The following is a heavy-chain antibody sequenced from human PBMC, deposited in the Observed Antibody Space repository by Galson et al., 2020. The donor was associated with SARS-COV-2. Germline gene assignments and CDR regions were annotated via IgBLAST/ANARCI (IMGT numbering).Heavy chain of an antibody. CDR3: ARRQQWLAPIYYYGMDV. CDR1: GGSIISSSYY. Sequence: SETLSLTCTVSGGSIISSSYYWGWIRQPPGKGLEWIGSIYYSGSTYYNPSLKSRVTISVDTSKNQFSLKLSSVTAADTAVYYCARRQQWLAPIYYYGMDVWGQGTTVTVSS. D-gene: IGHD6-19*01. CDR2: IYYSGST. J-gene: IGHJ6*02. V-gene: IGHV4-39*01.